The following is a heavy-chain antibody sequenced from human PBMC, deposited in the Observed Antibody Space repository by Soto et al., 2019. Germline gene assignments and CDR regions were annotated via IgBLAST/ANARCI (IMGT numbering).Heavy chain of an antibody. J-gene: IGHJ2*01. D-gene: IGHD1-26*01. CDR2: IGGYNGNI. V-gene: IGHV1-18*04. Sequence: QGQLVQSGAEVKKPGASGNVSCKASGYTSSIYGISWVRQAPGQGLEWMAWIGGYNGNIKYAQKLQGRVTVATDTTTTGAYMELRSLRSDDTAVYYCARDVSGGTYPWFFDLWGRGTLVTVSS. CDR3: ARDVSGGTYPWFFDL. CDR1: GYTSSIYG.